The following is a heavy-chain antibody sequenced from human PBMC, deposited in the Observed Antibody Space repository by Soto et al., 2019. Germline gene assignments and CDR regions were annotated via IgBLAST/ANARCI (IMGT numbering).Heavy chain of an antibody. D-gene: IGHD6-6*01. J-gene: IGHJ4*02. Sequence: EVQVLESGGGLVQPGGSLRLSCAATGFTFHNFAMNWVRQGPGKGLEWVSGISGGGDATRYADSVKGCFTISRDNAESMVYLDMYSLIPDDTAIYYCAKNLHSSSGFDYWGQGNPVTVSS. CDR1: GFTFHNFA. CDR3: AKNLHSSSGFDY. V-gene: IGHV3-23*01. CDR2: ISGGGDAT.